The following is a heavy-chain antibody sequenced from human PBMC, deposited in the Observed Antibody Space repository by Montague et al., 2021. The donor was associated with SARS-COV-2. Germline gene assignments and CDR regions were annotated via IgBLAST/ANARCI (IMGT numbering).Heavy chain of an antibody. CDR2: IYYSGST. D-gene: IGHD2-21*02. J-gene: IGHJ4*02. CDR1: GGSISSSSYY. Sequence: SETLSLTCTVSGGSISSSSYYWGWIRQLPGKGLEWIGSIYYSGSTYYXXXLKSRVTISVDTSKNQFSLKLSSVTAADTAVYYCARGGSYYEIVVVTRGSFDHWGQGTLVTVSS. CDR3: ARGGSYYEIVVVTRGSFDH. V-gene: IGHV4-39*01.